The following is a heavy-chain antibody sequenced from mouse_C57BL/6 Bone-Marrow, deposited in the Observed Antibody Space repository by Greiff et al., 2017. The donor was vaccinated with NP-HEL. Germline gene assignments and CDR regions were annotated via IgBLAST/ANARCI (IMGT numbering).Heavy chain of an antibody. CDR2: INPSNGGT. CDR3: ARGYYGSSYGFAY. D-gene: IGHD1-1*01. V-gene: IGHV1-53*01. CDR1: GYAFSSSW. J-gene: IGHJ3*01. Sequence: QVQLQQSGPELVKPGASVKISCKASGYAFSSSWMNWVKQRPGQGLEWIGNINPSNGGTNYNEKFKSKATLTVDKSSSTAYMQLSSLTSEDSAVYYCARGYYGSSYGFAYWGQGTLVTVSA.